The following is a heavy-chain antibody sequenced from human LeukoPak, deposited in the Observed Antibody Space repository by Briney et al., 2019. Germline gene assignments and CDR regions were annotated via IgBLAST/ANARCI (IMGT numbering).Heavy chain of an antibody. D-gene: IGHD6-19*01. CDR2: IYYSGST. CDR3: ARHGGSGWRCNWFDP. CDR1: GGSISSYY. Sequence: SETLSLTCTVSGGSISSYYWSWIRQPPGKGLEWIGYIYYSGSTNYNPSLKSRVTISVDTSKNQFSLKLSSVTAADTAVYYCARHGGSGWRCNWFDPWGQGTLVTVSS. V-gene: IGHV4-59*08. J-gene: IGHJ5*02.